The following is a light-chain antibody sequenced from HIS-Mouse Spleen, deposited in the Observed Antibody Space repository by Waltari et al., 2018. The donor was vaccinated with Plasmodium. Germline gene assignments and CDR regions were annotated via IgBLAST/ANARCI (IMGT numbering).Light chain of an antibody. J-gene: IGLJ3*02. CDR3: SSYAGSNNWV. CDR1: SSDVGGYNY. CDR2: EVS. V-gene: IGLV2-8*01. Sequence: QSALTQPPSASGSPGQSVTISCTGTSSDVGGYNYVSWYQQHPGKAPKLLIYEVSKRPSGFPDRFAGSKSANTASLTVSGLQAEDEADYYCSSYAGSNNWVFGGGTKLTVL.